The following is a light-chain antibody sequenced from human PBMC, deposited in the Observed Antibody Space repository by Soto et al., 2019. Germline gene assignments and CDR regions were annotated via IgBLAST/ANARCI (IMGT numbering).Light chain of an antibody. J-gene: IGKJ2*01. CDR1: QSVSSH. Sequence: EIVLTQSPATLSLSPGERATLSCRASQSVSSHLAWYQQKPGQAPRLLMYDASNRATGIPPRFSGSGSGTDFTLTVSSLEPEDFVVYYCQQRSDWPLTFGQGTKLEIK. V-gene: IGKV3-11*01. CDR3: QQRSDWPLT. CDR2: DAS.